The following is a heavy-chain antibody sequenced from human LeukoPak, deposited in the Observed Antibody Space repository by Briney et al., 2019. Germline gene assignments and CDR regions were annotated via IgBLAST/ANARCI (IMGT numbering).Heavy chain of an antibody. CDR2: IYSGGTT. Sequence: GGSLRLSCAASGFTVSSNYMSWVRQAPGKGLEWVSVIYSGGTTYYADSVKGRFTISRDNSKNTLYLQMNSLRAEDTAVYYCARLDMDYYDSSGYGFDYWGQGTLVTVSS. CDR1: GFTVSSNY. CDR3: ARLDMDYYDSSGYGFDY. V-gene: IGHV3-53*01. D-gene: IGHD3-22*01. J-gene: IGHJ4*02.